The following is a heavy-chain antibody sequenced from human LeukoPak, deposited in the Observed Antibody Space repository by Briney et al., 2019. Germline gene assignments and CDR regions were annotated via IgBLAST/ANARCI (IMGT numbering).Heavy chain of an antibody. CDR3: ARLDYFGSGLYYYMDV. CDR1: GGTFRNYA. CDR2: IIPIFGTA. D-gene: IGHD3-10*01. J-gene: IGHJ6*03. Sequence: ASVKVSCKASGGTFRNYAISWVRQAPGQGLEWMGGIIPIFGTADYAQKFQGRVTITADESTNTAYMELSSLRSEDTAVYYCARLDYFGSGLYYYMDVWGKGTTVTISS. V-gene: IGHV1-69*13.